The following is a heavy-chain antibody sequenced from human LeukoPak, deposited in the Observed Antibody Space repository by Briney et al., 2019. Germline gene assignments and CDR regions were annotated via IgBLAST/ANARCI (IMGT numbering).Heavy chain of an antibody. CDR2: ISSSSSTI. V-gene: IGHV3-48*02. CDR1: GFTFSSYS. CDR3: AREPIVVVPAAPGYWFDP. D-gene: IGHD2-2*01. J-gene: IGHJ5*02. Sequence: GGSLRLSCAASGFTFSSYSMNWVRQAPGKGLEWVSYISSSSSTIYYADSVKGRFTISRDNAKNSLYLQMNSLRDEDTAVYYCAREPIVVVPAAPGYWFDPWGQGTLVTVSS.